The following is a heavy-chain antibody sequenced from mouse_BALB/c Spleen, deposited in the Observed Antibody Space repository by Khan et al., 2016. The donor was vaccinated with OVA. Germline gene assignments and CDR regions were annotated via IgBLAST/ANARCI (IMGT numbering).Heavy chain of an antibody. D-gene: IGHD2-4*01. V-gene: IGHV3-2*02. CDR3: ARKDYYDYDPFPY. J-gene: IGHJ3*01. Sequence: EVQLQESGPGLVKPSQSLSLTCTVTGYSITGEYTWNWIRQFPGNKLEWMGFISYSGNTRYNPSLKSRISITRDTSKNQFFLQLNSVTSEDTATYYCARKDYYDYDPFPYWGQGTLVTVSA. CDR1: GYSITGEYT. CDR2: ISYSGNT.